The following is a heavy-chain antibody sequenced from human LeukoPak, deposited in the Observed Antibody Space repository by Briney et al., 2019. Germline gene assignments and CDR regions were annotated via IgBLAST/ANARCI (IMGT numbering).Heavy chain of an antibody. V-gene: IGHV1-69*13. J-gene: IGHJ6*02. CDR3: ARGEAPGTVFGGMAV. Sequence: SVKVFCKASGGTFSSYAISWVRQAPGQGLEWMGGIIPIFGTANYAQKFQGRVTITADESTSTAYMELSSLRSEDTAMYYCARGEAPGTVFGGMAVWGQGTAVTVSS. D-gene: IGHD3-16*01. CDR2: IIPIFGTA. CDR1: GGTFSSYA.